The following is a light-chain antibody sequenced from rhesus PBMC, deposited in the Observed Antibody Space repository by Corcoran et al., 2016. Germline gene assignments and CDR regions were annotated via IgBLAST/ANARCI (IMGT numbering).Light chain of an antibody. CDR3: QQYSSTPFT. Sequence: DIQMTQSPSSLSASVGDTVTITCRASRGVTNDLAWYQQKPGGAPQLLIYEASSLQSGIPSRRSGGGSGTDFTLTISSLQSDDSASYSCQQYSSTPFTFGPGTKLDIK. V-gene: IGKV1-22*01. J-gene: IGKJ3*01. CDR1: RGVTND. CDR2: EAS.